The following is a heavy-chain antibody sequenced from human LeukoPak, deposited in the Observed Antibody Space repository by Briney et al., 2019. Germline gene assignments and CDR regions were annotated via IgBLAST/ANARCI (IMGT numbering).Heavy chain of an antibody. J-gene: IGHJ4*02. V-gene: IGHV4-39*01. CDR1: GGSVSSSSYY. Sequence: SETLSLTCTVSGGSVSSSSYYWGWIRQPPGKGLEWIGSIYYSGSTHYNPSLKSRVTISVDTSKNQFSLRLTSVTAADTAVYYCARQYDYASGSYQPYYFDSWGQGTLVTVSS. D-gene: IGHD3-10*01. CDR2: IYYSGST. CDR3: ARQYDYASGSYQPYYFDS.